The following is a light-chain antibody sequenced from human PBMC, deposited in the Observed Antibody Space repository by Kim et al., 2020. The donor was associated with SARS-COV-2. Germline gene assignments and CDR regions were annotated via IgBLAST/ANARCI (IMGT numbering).Light chain of an antibody. Sequence: DIQMTQSPSSLSVSVGDRVTITCRTSQSVSTSLNWYQQKLGKVPSLLIYSASTLRSGVPSRFSGSGSGTNFTLTINSLHPDDFATYYCQQTYNTPRSGQGTKLEI. CDR2: SAS. V-gene: IGKV1-39*01. J-gene: IGKJ2*03. CDR3: QQTYNTPR. CDR1: QSVSTS.